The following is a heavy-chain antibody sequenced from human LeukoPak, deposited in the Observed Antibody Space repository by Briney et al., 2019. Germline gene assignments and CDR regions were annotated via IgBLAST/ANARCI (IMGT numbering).Heavy chain of an antibody. Sequence: GGSLRLSCAASGFTFSNAWMSWVRQAPGKGLEWVSYISSSSSTIYYADSVKGRFTISRDNAKNSLYLQMNSLRDEDTAVYYCARDNSGSYYFYYGMDVWGQGTTVTVSS. J-gene: IGHJ6*02. CDR1: GFTFSNAW. CDR2: ISSSSSTI. V-gene: IGHV3-48*02. CDR3: ARDNSGSYYFYYGMDV. D-gene: IGHD1-26*01.